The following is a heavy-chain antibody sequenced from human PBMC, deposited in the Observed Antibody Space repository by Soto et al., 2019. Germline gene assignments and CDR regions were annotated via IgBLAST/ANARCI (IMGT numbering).Heavy chain of an antibody. Sequence: QDQLVQSGAEVKKPGASVKVSCKASGYTFTSYAMHWVRQAPGQRLEWMGWINAGNGNTKYSQKFQGRVTITRDTSASTAYMELSSLRSEDTAVYYCARDNEDIVVVVAATPGNYWGQGTLVTVSS. CDR3: ARDNEDIVVVVAATPGNY. J-gene: IGHJ4*02. D-gene: IGHD2-15*01. V-gene: IGHV1-3*01. CDR1: GYTFTSYA. CDR2: INAGNGNT.